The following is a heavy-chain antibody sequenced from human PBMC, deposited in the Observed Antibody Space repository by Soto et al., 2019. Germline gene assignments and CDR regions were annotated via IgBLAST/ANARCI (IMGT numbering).Heavy chain of an antibody. D-gene: IGHD4-17*01. J-gene: IGHJ6*01. Sequence: QVQLQQWGAGLLKPSETLSLTCAVYGGSFSGYYWSWIRQPPGKGLEWIGESNHSGSTNYNPSLKSRVTISVNTANNQFSRILGYVIAEDTLVYYWARERILFRPLVFCDYVPKMGVCGRETTVTVSS. CDR2: SNHSGST. CDR1: GGSFSGYY. CDR3: ARERILFRPLVFCDYVPKMGV. V-gene: IGHV4-34*01.